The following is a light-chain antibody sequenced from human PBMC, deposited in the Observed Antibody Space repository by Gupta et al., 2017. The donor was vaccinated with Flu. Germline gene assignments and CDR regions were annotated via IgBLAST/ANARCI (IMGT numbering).Light chain of an antibody. CDR1: NIGSNT. CDR3: HVWDTTPDHARV. V-gene: IGLV3-21*02. Sequence: SYVLTQQPSVSAAPGQPARRTCGGDNIGSNTVHWYQQKPGQAPVLVVYDDSDRHSGIPERFSGSNSGNTATLTISRGEAGDEADYYCHVWDTTPDHARVVGGGTKLTVL. CDR2: DDS. J-gene: IGLJ3*02.